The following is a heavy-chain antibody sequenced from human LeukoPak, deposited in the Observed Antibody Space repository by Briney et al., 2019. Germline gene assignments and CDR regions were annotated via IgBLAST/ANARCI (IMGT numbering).Heavy chain of an antibody. J-gene: IGHJ4*02. V-gene: IGHV3-43*02. CDR3: AKGRFGDVSKSLEY. CDR2: ISGDGTST. D-gene: IGHD3-10*01. CDR1: GFTFDDYA. Sequence: GRSLLLSCAASGFTFDDYAMHWGRQAPGKALEWLSLISGDGTSTYYADSLRGRFTMSRDNYKNSVYLQLNSLRADDTALYYCAKGRFGDVSKSLEYWGQGTRVTVSS.